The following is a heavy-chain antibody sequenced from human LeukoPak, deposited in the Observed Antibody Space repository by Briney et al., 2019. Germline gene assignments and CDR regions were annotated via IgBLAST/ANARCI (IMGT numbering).Heavy chain of an antibody. D-gene: IGHD3-9*01. CDR2: IYYSGST. CDR3: AKGRYFDWLLNYFDY. J-gene: IGHJ4*02. Sequence: SETLSLTCTVSGGSISSYYWSWIRQFPGKGLEWIGYIYYSGSTNYNPSLKSRVTISVDTSKNQFSLKLSSVTAADTALYYCAKGRYFDWLLNYFDYWGQGTLVTVSS. V-gene: IGHV4-59*01. CDR1: GGSISSYY.